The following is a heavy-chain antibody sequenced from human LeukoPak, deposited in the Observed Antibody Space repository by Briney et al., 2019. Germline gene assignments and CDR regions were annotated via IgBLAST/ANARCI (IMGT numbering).Heavy chain of an antibody. CDR2: IYWDDDT. D-gene: IGHD2-2*01. CDR3: APISFSYCSSTSCYAFDY. J-gene: IGHJ4*02. Sequence: TLSLTCTVSGGSISSSSYYWGWIRQPPGKGLEWLALIYWDDDTRYSPSLKSRLTITKDTSKNQVVLTMTNMDPVDTATYYCAPISFSYCSSTSCYAFDYWGQGTLVTVSS. V-gene: IGHV2-5*02. CDR1: GGSISSSSYY.